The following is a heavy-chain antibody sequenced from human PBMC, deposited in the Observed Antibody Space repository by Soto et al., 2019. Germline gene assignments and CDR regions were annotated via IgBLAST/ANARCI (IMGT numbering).Heavy chain of an antibody. CDR1: GFSFKNYA. Sequence: QVQLVESGGGVVQPGSSLRLSCAASGFSFKNYAFHWVRQAPGKGLEWVALISHNDEPKIFYADSVQGRFTISRDNFKTPVSLKMNSLRDEDTAVYHCARGVRAETYYNAFDYWGQGTQVTVSS. D-gene: IGHD3-10*01. CDR2: ISHNDEPKI. CDR3: ARGVRAETYYNAFDY. V-gene: IGHV3-30*04. J-gene: IGHJ4*01.